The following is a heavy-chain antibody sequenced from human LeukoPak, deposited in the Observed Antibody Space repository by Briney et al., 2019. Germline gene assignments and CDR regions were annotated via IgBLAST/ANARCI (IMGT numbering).Heavy chain of an antibody. CDR1: GFTFSNYA. V-gene: IGHV3-23*01. CDR3: AKDASGRGPDY. D-gene: IGHD1-26*01. CDR2: ISGRSGDRT. Sequence: GGSLRLSCAASGFTFSNYAMGWVRQAPGKGLEWVSTISGRSGDRTYYADSVKGRFTVSRDNSKNTLYLQMHSLSAEDTAVYYCAKDASGRGPDYWGQGTLVTVSS. J-gene: IGHJ4*02.